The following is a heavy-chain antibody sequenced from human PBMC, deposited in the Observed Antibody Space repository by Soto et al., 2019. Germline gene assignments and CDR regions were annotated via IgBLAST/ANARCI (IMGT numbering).Heavy chain of an antibody. CDR2: IKQDGSEK. Sequence: GGSLRLSCAASGFTFSSYWMSWVRQAPGKGLEWVANIKQDGSEKYYVDSVKGRFTISRDNAKNSLYLQMNSLRAEDTAVYYCARPRKWELLAFDIWGQGTMVTVSS. CDR3: ARPRKWELLAFDI. CDR1: GFTFSSYW. D-gene: IGHD1-26*01. J-gene: IGHJ3*02. V-gene: IGHV3-7*03.